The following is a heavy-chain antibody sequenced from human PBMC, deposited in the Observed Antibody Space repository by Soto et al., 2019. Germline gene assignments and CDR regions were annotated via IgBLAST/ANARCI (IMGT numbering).Heavy chain of an antibody. Sequence: SETLSLTCAVSGYSISSGYCWGWIRQPPGKGLEWIGYIYYSGTTYYNPSLKSRVTISVDTSKNQFSLKLSSVSAADTALYYCARCSLVVVPAPGFDPWGRGTLVTVSS. V-gene: IGHV4-28*01. CDR2: IYYSGTT. J-gene: IGHJ5*02. D-gene: IGHD2-2*01. CDR1: GYSISSGYC. CDR3: ARCSLVVVPAPGFDP.